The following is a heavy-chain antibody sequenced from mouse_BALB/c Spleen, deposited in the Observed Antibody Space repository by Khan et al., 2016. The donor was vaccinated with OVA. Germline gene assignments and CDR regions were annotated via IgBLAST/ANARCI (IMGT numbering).Heavy chain of an antibody. CDR2: ISNSGSA. Sequence: EVQLQESGPGLVKPSQSLSLTCTVTGYSITRDYAWNWIRQFPGNKLEWMGYISNSGSASYNPSLKSRISITRDTSKNQFFLQLDSVTTEDTGTYYCASELGRYDAMDYWGQGTSVTVSS. J-gene: IGHJ4*01. D-gene: IGHD4-1*01. V-gene: IGHV3-2*02. CDR1: GYSITRDYA. CDR3: ASELGRYDAMDY.